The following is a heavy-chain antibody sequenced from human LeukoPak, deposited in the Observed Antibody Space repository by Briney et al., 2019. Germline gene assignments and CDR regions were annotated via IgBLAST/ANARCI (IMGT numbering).Heavy chain of an antibody. D-gene: IGHD3-16*01. Sequence: PGGSLRLSCAASGFTFSSSWMTWVRQAPGKGLESVANIKQDGSEQHYVDSVKGRFTISRDNAKNPLYLQMNSLRAEDTAVYYCARHLGNWFDPWGQGTLVTVSS. CDR1: GFTFSSSW. CDR2: IKQDGSEQ. J-gene: IGHJ5*02. V-gene: IGHV3-7*04. CDR3: ARHLGNWFDP.